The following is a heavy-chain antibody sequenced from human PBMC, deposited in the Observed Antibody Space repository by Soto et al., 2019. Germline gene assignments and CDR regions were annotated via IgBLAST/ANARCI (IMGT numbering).Heavy chain of an antibody. V-gene: IGHV4-31*03. CDR3: ARVANYYGSGRPAFDI. CDR1: GGSISSGGYY. Sequence: KPSETLSLTCTVSGGSISSGGYYWSWIRQHPGKGLEWIGYIYYSGSTYYNPSLKSRVTISVDTSKNQFSLKLSSVTAADTAVYYCARVANYYGSGRPAFDIWGQGTMVTVSS. CDR2: IYYSGST. J-gene: IGHJ3*02. D-gene: IGHD3-10*01.